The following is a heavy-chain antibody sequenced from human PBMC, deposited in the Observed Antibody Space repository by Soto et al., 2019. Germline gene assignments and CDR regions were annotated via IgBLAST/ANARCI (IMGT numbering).Heavy chain of an antibody. Sequence: QVQLQESGPGLVKPSENLSLICTVSGGSISTYYWSWIRQPPGKGLEWIGYIYYSGSTNYNPSLKSRVTMSVDTSKNQFSLRLSSVTAADTAVYYCARGSLYYYGSGTLPRFDFWGQGTLVTVSS. CDR3: ARGSLYYYGSGTLPRFDF. D-gene: IGHD3-10*01. V-gene: IGHV4-59*01. J-gene: IGHJ4*02. CDR1: GGSISTYY. CDR2: IYYSGST.